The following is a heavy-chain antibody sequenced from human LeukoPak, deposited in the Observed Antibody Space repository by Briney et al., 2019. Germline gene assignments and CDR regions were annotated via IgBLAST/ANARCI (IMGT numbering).Heavy chain of an antibody. Sequence: PSETLSLTCAVYGGSFSGYYWSWIRQPPGKGLEWIGEINHSGSTNYNPSLKSRVTISVDTSKNQFSLKLSSVTAADTAVYYCARGIVVVPAAILNWFDPWGQGTLVTVSS. V-gene: IGHV4-34*01. CDR1: GGSFSGYY. CDR2: INHSGST. CDR3: ARGIVVVPAAILNWFDP. J-gene: IGHJ5*02. D-gene: IGHD2-2*01.